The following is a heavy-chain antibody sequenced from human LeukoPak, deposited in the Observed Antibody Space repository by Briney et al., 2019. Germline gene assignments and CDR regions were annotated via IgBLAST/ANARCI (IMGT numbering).Heavy chain of an antibody. CDR3: AKDFHYYDSSGYEGY. V-gene: IGHV3-21*01. CDR1: GFTFSSYS. CDR2: ISSSSSYI. D-gene: IGHD3-22*01. Sequence: GGSLRLSCAASGFTFSSYSMNWVRQAAGKGLEGVSCISSSSSYIYYADSVKGRFTISRDNSKNTLYLQMNSLRDKDTAVYYCAKDFHYYDSSGYEGYWGQGTLVTVSS. J-gene: IGHJ4*02.